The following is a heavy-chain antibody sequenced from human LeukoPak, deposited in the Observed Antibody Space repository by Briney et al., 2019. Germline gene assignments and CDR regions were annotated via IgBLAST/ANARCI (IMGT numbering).Heavy chain of an antibody. D-gene: IGHD2-21*01. CDR3: ARAPYDGAFDI. CDR1: GGTFSSYA. V-gene: IGHV1-69*04. Sequence: ASVEVSCKASGGTFSSYAISWVRQAPGQGLEWMGRIIPILGIANYAQKFQGRVTITADKSTSTAYMELSSLRSEDTAVYYCARAPYDGAFDIWGQGTMVTVSS. J-gene: IGHJ3*02. CDR2: IIPILGIA.